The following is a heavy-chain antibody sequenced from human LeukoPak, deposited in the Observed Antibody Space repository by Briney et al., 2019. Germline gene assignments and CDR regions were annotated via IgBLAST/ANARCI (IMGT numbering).Heavy chain of an antibody. CDR3: ARTYQPWDAFDV. CDR2: ISYDGRIQ. Sequence: GRSLRLSCAASGFTFSNYVMLWVRQAPGKGLEWVTLISYDGRIQYSADSVKGRFTISRDNSKNTLSLQMNSLRAEDTAIYYCARTYQPWDAFDVWGQGTLVTVSS. V-gene: IGHV3-30*04. J-gene: IGHJ3*01. CDR1: GFTFSNYV. D-gene: IGHD2-2*01.